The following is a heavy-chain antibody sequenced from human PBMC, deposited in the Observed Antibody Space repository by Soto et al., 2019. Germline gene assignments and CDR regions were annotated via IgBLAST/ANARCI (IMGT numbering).Heavy chain of an antibody. CDR3: LRVRRIVVRGYYHSHGMDV. V-gene: IGHV4-59*01. CDR1: GGSISSYY. CDR2: IYYSGST. D-gene: IGHD3-22*01. J-gene: IGHJ6*02. Sequence: SETLSLTCTVSGGSISSYYWSWIRQPPGKGLEWIGYIYYSGSTNYNPSLKSRVTISVDTSKNQFSLKLNSVTAADTAVYYCLRVRRIVVRGYYHSHGMDVWGQGTTVTVSS.